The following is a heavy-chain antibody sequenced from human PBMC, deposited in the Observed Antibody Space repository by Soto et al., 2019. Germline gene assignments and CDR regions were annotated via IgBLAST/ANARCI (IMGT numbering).Heavy chain of an antibody. CDR3: GNSERYNLNDFNY. J-gene: IGHJ4*02. CDR2: ISSRGGST. D-gene: IGHD1-20*01. CDR1: GFTFTAYA. V-gene: IGHV3-23*01. Sequence: EVQLLESGGGLVQPGGSLRLSCVGSGFTFTAYAMNWVRQAPGKGLEWVSAISSRGGSTFYADSVKGRFTISRDNSKNTLYLPSKSLRAEDAAVYCCGNSERYNLNDFNYWGQGNLVTVSS.